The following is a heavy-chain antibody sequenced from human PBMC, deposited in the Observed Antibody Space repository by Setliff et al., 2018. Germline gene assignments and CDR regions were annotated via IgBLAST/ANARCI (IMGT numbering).Heavy chain of an antibody. Sequence: GGSLRLSCAAPGFTFSTYRMHWVSQAPGKGLEWVAVIWDDGGNKYHADSVKGRFTISRDNSKNTLYLQMNSLRPEDTAVYYCARTCSGSGCYAGLESWGQGTPVTVSS. J-gene: IGHJ4*02. CDR2: IWDDGGNK. D-gene: IGHD2-15*01. CDR1: GFTFSTYR. V-gene: IGHV3-33*08. CDR3: ARTCSGSGCYAGLES.